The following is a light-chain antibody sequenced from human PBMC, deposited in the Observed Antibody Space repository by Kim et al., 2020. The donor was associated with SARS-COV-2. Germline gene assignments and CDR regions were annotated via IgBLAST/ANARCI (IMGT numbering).Light chain of an antibody. CDR2: TAS. J-gene: IGKJ5*01. CDR1: QGISTS. V-gene: IGKV1-9*01. CDR3: QQLNTYPVT. Sequence: SASVGDRFTITCRASQGISTSLAWYQQKPGIAPKLLIYTASTLQSGVPSRFSGSGSGTEFTLTIASLQPDDFATYYCQQLNTYPVTFGQGTRLEI.